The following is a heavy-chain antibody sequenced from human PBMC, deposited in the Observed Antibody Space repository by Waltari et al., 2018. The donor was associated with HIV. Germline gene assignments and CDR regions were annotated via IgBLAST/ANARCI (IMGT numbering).Heavy chain of an antibody. Sequence: EVQLVESGGGLVQPGRSLRLSCTASGFTFGDYAMSWFRQAPGKGREWVGFIRSKAYGGTTEYAASVKGRFTISRDDSKSIAYLQMNSLKTEDTAVYYCTRGTYYYDSSGYAYFDYWGQGTLVTVSS. J-gene: IGHJ4*02. CDR2: IRSKAYGGTT. V-gene: IGHV3-49*03. CDR3: TRGTYYYDSSGYAYFDY. D-gene: IGHD3-22*01. CDR1: GFTFGDYA.